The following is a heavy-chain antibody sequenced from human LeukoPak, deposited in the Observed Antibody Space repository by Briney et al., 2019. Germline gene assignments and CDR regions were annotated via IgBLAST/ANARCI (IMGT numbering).Heavy chain of an antibody. CDR3: ASSWGGFDY. V-gene: IGHV1-18*01. CDR2: VSGYSGNT. J-gene: IGHJ4*02. D-gene: IGHD3-10*01. Sequence: ASVKVSCKASGYTFTTYGISWVRQAPGQGFEWVGWVSGYSGNTDYAQKFQDRVTMTTDTSTSTAYMELRSLSSDDTAVYYCASSWGGFDYWGQGTLVTDSS. CDR1: GYTFTTYG.